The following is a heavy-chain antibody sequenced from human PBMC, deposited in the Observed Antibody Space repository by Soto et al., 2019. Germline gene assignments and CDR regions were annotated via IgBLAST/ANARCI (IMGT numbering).Heavy chain of an antibody. Sequence: QITLKESGPTLVKPTQTLTLTCSFSGFSLNTVGAGGGWIRQPPGQPLEWLAVIYWDDEKRSSPSLKSRLTITKDTSRNQVVLIMSNMDPVDTATYYGAHSAWYENLRLDYWGQGILVTVSS. CDR2: IYWDDEK. CDR3: AHSAWYENLRLDY. D-gene: IGHD6-13*01. J-gene: IGHJ4*02. CDR1: GFSLNTVGAG. V-gene: IGHV2-5*02.